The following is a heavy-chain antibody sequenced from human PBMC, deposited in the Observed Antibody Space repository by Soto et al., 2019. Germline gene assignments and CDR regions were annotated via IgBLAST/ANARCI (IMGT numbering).Heavy chain of an antibody. CDR2: ISGSGGST. CDR1: GFTFSSYA. J-gene: IGHJ4*02. V-gene: IGHV3-23*01. D-gene: IGHD3-22*01. CDR3: AKAMEDYYDSSGYSYYFDY. Sequence: PGGSLRLSCAASGFTFSSYAMSWVRQAPGKGLEWVSAISGSGGSTYYADSVKGRFTISRDNSKNTLYLQMNSLRAEDTAVYYCAKAMEDYYDSSGYSYYFDYWGQGTLVTVSS.